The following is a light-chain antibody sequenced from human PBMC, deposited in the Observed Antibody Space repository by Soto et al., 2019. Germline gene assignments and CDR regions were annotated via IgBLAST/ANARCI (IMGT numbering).Light chain of an antibody. CDR2: SNN. CDR3: AAWDASLNGPHVV. V-gene: IGLV1-44*01. CDR1: SSNIGSNT. J-gene: IGLJ2*01. Sequence: QSVLTQPPSASGTPGQRVTISCSGSSSNIGSNTVNWYQQLPGTAPKLLIYSNNQRPSGVPDRFSGSKSGTSASLAISGLQSEDEADYYCAAWDASLNGPHVVFGGGTKLTVL.